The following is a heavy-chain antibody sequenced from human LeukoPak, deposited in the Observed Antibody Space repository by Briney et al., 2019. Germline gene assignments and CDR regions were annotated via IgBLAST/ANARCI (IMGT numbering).Heavy chain of an antibody. Sequence: RGESLKISCKGSGSSFTSYWIGWVRQLPGKGLEWMGIIYPGDSDTRYSPSFQGQVTISADKSISTAYLQWSSLKASDTAMYYCARHPTYYYDSSGPAGWFDPWGQGTLVTVSS. V-gene: IGHV5-51*01. CDR2: IYPGDSDT. CDR1: GSSFTSYW. CDR3: ARHPTYYYDSSGPAGWFDP. D-gene: IGHD3-22*01. J-gene: IGHJ5*02.